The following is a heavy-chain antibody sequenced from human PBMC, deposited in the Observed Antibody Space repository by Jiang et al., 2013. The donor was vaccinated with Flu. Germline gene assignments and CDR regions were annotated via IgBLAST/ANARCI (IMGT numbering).Heavy chain of an antibody. CDR1: GFTFSSYG. CDR3: ARAENPYDSSGYYRRFYYYYGMDV. CDR2: IWYDGSNK. Sequence: VQLVESGGGVVQPGRSLRLSCAASGFTFSSYGMHWVRQAPGKGLEWVAVIWYDGSNKYYADSVKGRFTISRDNSKNTLYLQMNSLRAEDTAVYYCARAENPYDSSGYYRRFYYYYGMDV. D-gene: IGHD3-22*01. J-gene: IGHJ6*01. V-gene: IGHV3-33*01.